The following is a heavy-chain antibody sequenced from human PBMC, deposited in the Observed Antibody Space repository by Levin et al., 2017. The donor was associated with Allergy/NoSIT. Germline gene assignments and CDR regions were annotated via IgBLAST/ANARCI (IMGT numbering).Heavy chain of an antibody. J-gene: IGHJ2*01. V-gene: IGHV3-21*01. Sequence: GESLKISCAASGFTFSSYSMNWVRQAPGKGLEWVSSISSSSSYIYYADSVKGRFTISRDNAKNSLYLQMNSLRAEDTAVYYCARDKGIQLWPSDWYFDLWGRGTLVTVSS. CDR2: ISSSSSYI. D-gene: IGHD5-18*01. CDR1: GFTFSSYS. CDR3: ARDKGIQLWPSDWYFDL.